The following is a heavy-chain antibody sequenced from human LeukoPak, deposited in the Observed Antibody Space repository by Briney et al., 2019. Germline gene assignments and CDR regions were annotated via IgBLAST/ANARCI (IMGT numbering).Heavy chain of an antibody. Sequence: PGGSLRLSCAASGFTVISNYMSWVRQAPGKGLECVSVIHDGGITYYADSVKGRFTISRDNSKNTLYLQMNSLRAEDTAVYYCASGSYLVDYWGQGTLVTVSS. CDR3: ASGSYLVDY. CDR2: IHDGGIT. J-gene: IGHJ4*02. D-gene: IGHD1-26*01. V-gene: IGHV3-53*01. CDR1: GFTVISNY.